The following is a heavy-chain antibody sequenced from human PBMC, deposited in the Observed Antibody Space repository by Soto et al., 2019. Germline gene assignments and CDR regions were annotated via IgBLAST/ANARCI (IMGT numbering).Heavy chain of an antibody. J-gene: IGHJ3*02. CDR2: IWYDGSNK. Sequence: ESGGGVVQPGRSLRLSCAASGFTFSSYGMHWVRQAPGKGLEWVAVIWYDGSNKYYADSVKGRFTISRDNSKNTLYLQMNSLRAEDTAVYYCARDYDILTGYFKGDAFDIWGQGTMVTVSS. V-gene: IGHV3-33*01. D-gene: IGHD3-9*01. CDR3: ARDYDILTGYFKGDAFDI. CDR1: GFTFSSYG.